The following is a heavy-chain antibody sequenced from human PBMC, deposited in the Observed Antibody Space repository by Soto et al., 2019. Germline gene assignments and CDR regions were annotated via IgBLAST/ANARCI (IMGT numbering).Heavy chain of an antibody. Sequence: ASVKVSCKASGYTFTSYAMHWVRQAPGQRLEWMGWINASNGNTKYSQKFQGRVTITRDTSASTAYMELSSLRSEDTAVYYCARVSMVYGLDYWGQGTLVTVSS. V-gene: IGHV1-3*01. CDR2: INASNGNT. CDR3: ARVSMVYGLDY. CDR1: GYTFTSYA. J-gene: IGHJ4*02. D-gene: IGHD2-8*01.